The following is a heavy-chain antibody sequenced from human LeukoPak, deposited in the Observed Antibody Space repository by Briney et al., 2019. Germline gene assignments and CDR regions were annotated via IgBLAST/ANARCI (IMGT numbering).Heavy chain of an antibody. V-gene: IGHV1-69*13. D-gene: IGHD3-22*01. CDR2: IIPIFGTA. CDR3: ARSDYYDSSGYVRGFDY. J-gene: IGHJ4*02. Sequence: SVKVSCKASGYTFTGYYMHWVRQAPGQGLEWMGGIIPIFGTANYAQKFQGRVTITADESTSTAYMELSSLRSEDTAVYYCARSDYYDSSGYVRGFDYWGQGTLVTVSS. CDR1: GYTFTGYY.